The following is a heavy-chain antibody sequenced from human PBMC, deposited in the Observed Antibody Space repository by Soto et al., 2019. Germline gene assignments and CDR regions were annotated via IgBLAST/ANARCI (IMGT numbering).Heavy chain of an antibody. Sequence: LGESLKISCKGSGYSLTSYWISWVRQMPGKGLEWMGRIDPSDSYTNYSPSFQGHVTISADKSISTAYLQWSSLKASDTAMYYCARLSGDPGYYYYGMDVWGQGTTVTVSS. J-gene: IGHJ6*02. CDR3: ARLSGDPGYYYYGMDV. CDR2: IDPSDSYT. D-gene: IGHD1-26*01. CDR1: GYSLTSYW. V-gene: IGHV5-10-1*01.